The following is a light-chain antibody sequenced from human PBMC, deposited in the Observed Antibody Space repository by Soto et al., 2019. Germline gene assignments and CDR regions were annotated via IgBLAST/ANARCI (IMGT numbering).Light chain of an antibody. CDR1: ESISSW. Sequence: DIHMTQSPSTLSASVGYRVTITFRASESISSWLAWYQQKPGKAPKLLIYDASSLESGVPSRFSGSGSGTEFTLTITSLQPDDFATYYCQQYNSYPWTFGQGTKVDIK. CDR2: DAS. J-gene: IGKJ1*01. V-gene: IGKV1-5*01. CDR3: QQYNSYPWT.